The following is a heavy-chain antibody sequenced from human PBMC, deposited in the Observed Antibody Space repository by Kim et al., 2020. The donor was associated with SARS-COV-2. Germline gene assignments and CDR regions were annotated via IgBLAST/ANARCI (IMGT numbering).Heavy chain of an antibody. D-gene: IGHD2-15*01. V-gene: IGHV3-11*04. J-gene: IGHJ4*02. CDR3: ASVVEMGAGDY. Sequence: IYYADSVKGRFTISRDNAKNSLYLQMNSLRAEDTAVYYCASVVEMGAGDYWGQGTLVTVSS. CDR2: I.